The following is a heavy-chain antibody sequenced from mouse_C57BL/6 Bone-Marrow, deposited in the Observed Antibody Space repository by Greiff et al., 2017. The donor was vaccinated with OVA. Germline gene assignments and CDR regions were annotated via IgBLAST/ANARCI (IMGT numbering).Heavy chain of an antibody. CDR1: GFSLSTSGMG. CDR2: IYWDDDK. D-gene: IGHD2-2*01. J-gene: IGHJ2*01. V-gene: IGHV8-12*01. CDR3: ARIYYGYPFDY. Sequence: QVTLKESGPGILQSSQTLSLTCSFSGFSLSTSGMGVSWIRQPSGKGLEWLAHIYWDDDKRYNPSLKSRLTISKDTSRNQVFLKITSVDTADTATYYCARIYYGYPFDYWGQGTTLTVSS.